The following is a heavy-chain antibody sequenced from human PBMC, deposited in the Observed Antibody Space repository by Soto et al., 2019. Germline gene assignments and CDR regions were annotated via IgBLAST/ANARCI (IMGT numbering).Heavy chain of an antibody. CDR1: GGSISSSSYY. CDR2: IYYSGST. J-gene: IGHJ4*02. V-gene: IGHV4-39*01. D-gene: IGHD4-17*01. CDR3: ARRTYGGNSHYFDY. Sequence: SETLSLTCTVSGGSISSSSYYWGWIRQPPGKGLEWIGSIYYSGSTYYNPSLKSRVTISVDTSKNQFSLKLSSVTAADTAVYYCARRTYGGNSHYFDYWGQGNLVT.